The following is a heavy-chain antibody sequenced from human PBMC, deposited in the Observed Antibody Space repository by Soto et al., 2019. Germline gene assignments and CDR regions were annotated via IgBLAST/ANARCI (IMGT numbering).Heavy chain of an antibody. CDR1: GGSMSSYY. J-gene: IGHJ5*02. Sequence: QVQLQESGPGLVKPSETLSLTCTVSGGSMSSYYWSWIRQPPGKGLEWIGYISYSGRTKYNSSLKSRVTISVDTSKNQFSLKLTSVTAADTAVYYCGRSYCRDWVSCNWFDPWGQGTLVTVPS. CDR3: GRSYCRDWVSCNWFDP. D-gene: IGHD3-16*01. V-gene: IGHV4-59*01. CDR2: ISYSGRT.